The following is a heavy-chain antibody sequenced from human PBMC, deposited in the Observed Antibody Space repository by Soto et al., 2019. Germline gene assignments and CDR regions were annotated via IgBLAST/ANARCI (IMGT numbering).Heavy chain of an antibody. CDR3: GKGRSYYYYYGVDV. V-gene: IGHV3-66*01. D-gene: IGHD1-26*01. Sequence: GGSLRLSCAASGVTVSSIYMSWVRQAPGKGLEWVSVIYSGDSTYYADSVKGRFTVSRDDSKNTLDLQMSSLRAEDTAVYYCGKGRSYYYYYGVDVWGQGTTVTVSS. J-gene: IGHJ6*02. CDR2: IYSGDST. CDR1: GVTVSSIY.